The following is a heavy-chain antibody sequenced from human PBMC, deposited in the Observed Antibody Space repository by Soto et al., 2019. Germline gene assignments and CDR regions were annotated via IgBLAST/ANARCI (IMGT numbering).Heavy chain of an antibody. D-gene: IGHD2-15*01. V-gene: IGHV4-4*07. J-gene: IGHJ3*02. Sequence: QVKLQESGPGLLKPSETLSLTCTVSGVSITSDYWSWIRQSAGKGLEWIRRISASGNTNYNASLKSGITMSVDTSKNPFPPKLTSGTAADTAVYYCAITGLPNVKGAFEIRGSGTVVTGS. CDR2: ISASGNT. CDR1: GVSITSDY. CDR3: AITGLPNVKGAFEI.